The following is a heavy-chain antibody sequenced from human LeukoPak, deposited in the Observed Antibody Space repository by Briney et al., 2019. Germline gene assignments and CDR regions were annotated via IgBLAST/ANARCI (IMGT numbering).Heavy chain of an antibody. CDR3: ARDEAGVDVTMMVTGGIDY. Sequence: PGGSLRLSCAASGFTFSSYSMNWVRQAPGKGLEWVSSISSSSSYIYYADSVKGRFTISRDNAKNSLYLQMNSLRDEDTAVYHCARDEAGVDVTMMVTGGIDYWGQGTLVTVSS. V-gene: IGHV3-21*01. D-gene: IGHD3-22*01. CDR2: ISSSSSYI. J-gene: IGHJ4*02. CDR1: GFTFSSYS.